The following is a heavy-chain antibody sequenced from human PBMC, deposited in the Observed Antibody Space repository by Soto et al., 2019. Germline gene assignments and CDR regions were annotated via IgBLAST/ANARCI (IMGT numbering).Heavy chain of an antibody. D-gene: IGHD1-26*01. V-gene: IGHV4-4*02. J-gene: IGHJ4*02. Sequence: QVQLQESGPGLVKPSGTLSLTCAVSGGSISGTDWWSWVRQPPGKGLEWIGEIYHGGSTNYNPSLKSRVTISVDRSKNQFSLKLTSVTAADTAVYYCASSKSGGSYYFDYWGQGTLVTVSS. CDR1: GGSISGTDW. CDR2: IYHGGST. CDR3: ASSKSGGSYYFDY.